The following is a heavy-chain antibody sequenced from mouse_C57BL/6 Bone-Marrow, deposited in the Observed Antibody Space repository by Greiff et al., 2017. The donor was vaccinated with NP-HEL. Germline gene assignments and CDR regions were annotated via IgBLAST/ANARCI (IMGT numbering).Heavy chain of an antibody. D-gene: IGHD1-1*01. CDR3: ARKTTVG. J-gene: IGHJ2*01. CDR2: IYPRSGNT. CDR1: GYTFTSYG. Sequence: QVQLKQSGAELARPGASVKLSCKASGYTFTSYGISWVKQRTGQGLEWIVEIYPRSGNTYYNEKFKGKATLTADKSSSTAYMELRSLTSEDSAVYFCARKTTVGWGQGTTLTVSS. V-gene: IGHV1-81*01.